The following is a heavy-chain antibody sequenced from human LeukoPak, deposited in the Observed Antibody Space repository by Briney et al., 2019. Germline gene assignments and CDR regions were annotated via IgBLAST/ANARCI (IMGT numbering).Heavy chain of an antibody. CDR2: INEDGSTT. V-gene: IGHV3-74*01. CDR1: GFTFSSNW. Sequence: GGSLRPSCAASGFTFSSNWMHWVRQAPGKGLVWVSRINEDGSTTNYADSVKGRSTIFRDNAKNTLYLQMNSLRAEDTAVYYCVRDLGGRSGHWGQGTLVTVSS. CDR3: VRDLGGRSGH. D-gene: IGHD1-26*01. J-gene: IGHJ4*02.